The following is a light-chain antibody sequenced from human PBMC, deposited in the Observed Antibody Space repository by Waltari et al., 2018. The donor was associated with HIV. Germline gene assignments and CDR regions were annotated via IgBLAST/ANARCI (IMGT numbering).Light chain of an antibody. CDR2: RNN. CDR3: AAWDDSLSGWV. V-gene: IGLV1-47*01. CDR1: SSNIARNY. J-gene: IGLJ3*02. Sequence: QSVLTQPPSASGPPAPRVTISCSSHSSNIARNYVYSYQQLPGTTPKLLIDRNNKRTAGVPDRFSGSKSGTSASRAISGLRSEDEADYYCAAWDDSLSGWVFGGGTKLTVL.